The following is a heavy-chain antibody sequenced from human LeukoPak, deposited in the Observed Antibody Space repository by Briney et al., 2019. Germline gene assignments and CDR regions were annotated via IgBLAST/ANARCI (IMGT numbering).Heavy chain of an antibody. Sequence: SGGSLRLSCAASGFTFSSYAMHWVRQAPGKGLEWVAVISYDGSNKYYADSVKGRFTISRDNSKNTLYLQMNSLRAEDTAVYSCAREQRGELYFDYWGQGTLVTVSS. CDR3: AREQRGELYFDY. J-gene: IGHJ4*02. D-gene: IGHD1-7*01. CDR2: ISYDGSNK. CDR1: GFTFSSYA. V-gene: IGHV3-30*04.